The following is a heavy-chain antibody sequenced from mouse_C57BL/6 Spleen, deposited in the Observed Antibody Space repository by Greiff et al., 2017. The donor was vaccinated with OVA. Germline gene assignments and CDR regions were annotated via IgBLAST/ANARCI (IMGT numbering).Heavy chain of an antibody. CDR1: GYTFTSYW. CDR2: IDPSDSYT. CDR3: ARRRFYDYDDAMDY. V-gene: IGHV1-59*01. J-gene: IGHJ4*01. Sequence: QVQLQQPGAELVRPGTSVKLSCKASGYTFTSYWMHWVKQRPGQGLEWIGVIDPSDSYTNYNQKFKGKATLTVDTSSSTAYMQLSSLTSEDSAVYYCARRRFYDYDDAMDYWGQGTSVTVSS. D-gene: IGHD2-4*01.